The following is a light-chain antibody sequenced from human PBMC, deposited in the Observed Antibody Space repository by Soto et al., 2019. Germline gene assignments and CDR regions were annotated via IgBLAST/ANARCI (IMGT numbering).Light chain of an antibody. J-gene: IGLJ3*02. CDR3: QVWDSGTVV. V-gene: IGLV3-9*01. CDR1: NIGREN. CDR2: RDS. Sequence: SYELTQPLSVSVALGQTARINCGGNNIGRENVHWYQVNPGQAPVLVIYRDSNRPSGIPERFSGSNSGNTATLAISGAQPGDDADYYCQVWDSGTVVFGGGTKVTVL.